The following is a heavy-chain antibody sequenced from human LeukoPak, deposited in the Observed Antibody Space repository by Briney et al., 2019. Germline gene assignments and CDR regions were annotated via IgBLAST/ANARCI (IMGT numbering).Heavy chain of an antibody. CDR2: IYSSGST. V-gene: IGHV4-59*08. CDR1: GGSISSNY. J-gene: IGHJ6*03. D-gene: IGHD6-13*01. CDR3: ARSGLRRSSSWKLLDYYYYYMDV. Sequence: SETLSLTCTVSGGSISSNYWSWTRQAPGKGLEWIGYIYSSGSTSYNPSLRSRLTISLDTSKNQFSLKLSSVTAADTAVYYCARSGLRRSSSWKLLDYYYYYMDVWGKGTTVTVSS.